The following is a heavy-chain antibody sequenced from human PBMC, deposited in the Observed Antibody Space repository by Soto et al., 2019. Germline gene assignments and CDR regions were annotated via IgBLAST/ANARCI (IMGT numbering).Heavy chain of an antibody. J-gene: IGHJ4*02. CDR3: ARSEMPYNWND. V-gene: IGHV3-23*01. CDR2: ISGSGQMT. CDR1: GFTFRGDA. Sequence: EVQLLESGGDLVQPGGSLRLSCVASGFTFRGDAMSWVRQAPGKGLEWVSSISGSGQMTHYADSVKGRFTISRDNSKNTLYLQMKSLRAEDTAVYYCARSEMPYNWNDWGQGTLVTVSS. D-gene: IGHD1-20*01.